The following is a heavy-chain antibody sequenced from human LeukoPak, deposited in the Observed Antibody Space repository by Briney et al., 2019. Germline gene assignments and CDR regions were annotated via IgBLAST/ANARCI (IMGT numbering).Heavy chain of an antibody. CDR1: GFTFSSYG. CDR3: ARDRDYDFFDY. V-gene: IGHV3-33*01. Sequence: PGGSLRLSCAASGFTFSSYGMHWVRQAPGKGLEWVAVIWYDGSNKYYADSVKGRFTISRDNSKNTLYLQMNSLRAEDTAVYYCARDRDYDFFDYWGQGTLVTVSS. J-gene: IGHJ4*02. CDR2: IWYDGSNK. D-gene: IGHD3-3*01.